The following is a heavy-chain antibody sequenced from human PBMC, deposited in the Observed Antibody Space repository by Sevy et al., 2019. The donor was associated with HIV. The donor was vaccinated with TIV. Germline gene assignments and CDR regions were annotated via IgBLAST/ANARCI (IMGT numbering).Heavy chain of an antibody. CDR3: ATIPLGIFDY. J-gene: IGHJ4*02. Sequence: SETLSLTCTVSGGSIISSSYYWGWIRQPPGKGLEWIGSIYYSGSTYYNPSLKSRVTISVDTSENQFSLKLSSVTAADTAVYYCATIPLGIFDYWGQGTLVTVSS. CDR2: IYYSGST. D-gene: IGHD1-26*01. V-gene: IGHV4-39*01. CDR1: GGSIISSSYY.